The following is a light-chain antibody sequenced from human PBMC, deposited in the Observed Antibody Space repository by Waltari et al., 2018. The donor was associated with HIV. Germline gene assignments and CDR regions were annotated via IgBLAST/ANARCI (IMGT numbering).Light chain of an antibody. CDR2: DAS. J-gene: IGKJ3*01. CDR3: QQYDNWLGT. V-gene: IGKV3D-15*01. Sequence: ETVMTQSPVTLSVSPGDRVTLSCRASQTVNSNLAWYQQKLGQAPRLLFYDASTRATGTPARFSGSGSGTEFTLTVSSLQPEDFAVYYCQQYDNWLGTFGPGTKV. CDR1: QTVNSN.